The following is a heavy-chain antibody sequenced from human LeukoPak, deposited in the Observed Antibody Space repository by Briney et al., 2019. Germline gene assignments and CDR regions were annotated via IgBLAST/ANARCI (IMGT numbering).Heavy chain of an antibody. J-gene: IGHJ4*02. D-gene: IGHD5-24*01. CDR3: ARDSSAKATTLSPLYYFDY. CDR1: GFTFSIYG. CDR2: IWYDGSNT. Sequence: QPGRSLRLSCAASGFTFSIYGMHWVRQAPGKGLEWVAVIWYDGSNTYYPVSVKGRFTISRDNSKNTLYLQMNSLRDEDTAVYYCARDSSAKATTLSPLYYFDYWGQGTLVTVSS. V-gene: IGHV3-33*08.